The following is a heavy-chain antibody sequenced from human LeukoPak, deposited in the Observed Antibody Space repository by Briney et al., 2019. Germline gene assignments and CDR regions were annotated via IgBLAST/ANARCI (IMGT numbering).Heavy chain of an antibody. D-gene: IGHD4-23*01. CDR2: INHSGST. Sequence: SETLSLTCAVYGGSFSGYYWSWIRQPPGKGLEWIGEINHSGSTNYNPSLKSRVTISVDTSKNQFSLQLNSVTPEDTAVYYCAREWESYGGNPFNYWGQGTLVTVSS. J-gene: IGHJ4*02. CDR1: GGSFSGYY. V-gene: IGHV4-34*01. CDR3: AREWESYGGNPFNY.